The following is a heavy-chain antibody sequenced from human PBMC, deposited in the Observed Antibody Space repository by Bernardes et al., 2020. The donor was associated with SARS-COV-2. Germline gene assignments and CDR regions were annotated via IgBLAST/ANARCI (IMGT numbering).Heavy chain of an antibody. CDR1: GGSISSYY. V-gene: IGHV4-59*08. CDR3: ARLDYYDSSGSFLGAFDI. J-gene: IGHJ3*02. CDR2: IYYSGST. Sequence: SETLSLTCSVSGGSISSYYWSWIRQPPGKGLEWIGYIYYSGSTNYNPSLKSRVTISVDTSKNQFSLKLSSVTAADTAVYYCARLDYYDSSGSFLGAFDIWGQGTVVTGS. D-gene: IGHD3-22*01.